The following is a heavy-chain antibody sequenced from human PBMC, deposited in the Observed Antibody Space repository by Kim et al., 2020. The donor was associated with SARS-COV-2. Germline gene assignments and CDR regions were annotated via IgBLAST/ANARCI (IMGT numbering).Heavy chain of an antibody. CDR1: GGSFSGYF. V-gene: IGHV4-34*01. D-gene: IGHD2-15*01. CDR2: ITHSGTT. J-gene: IGHJ5*02. Sequence: SETLSLTCAVYGGSFSGYFWNWIRQPPGKGLEWIGEITHSGTTNYNPSLKSQVTISVDTSKNQFSLKRSSVTAADTAVYYCARRGRKGSGSRIIWFDPWGQGTLVTVSS. CDR3: ARRGRKGSGSRIIWFDP.